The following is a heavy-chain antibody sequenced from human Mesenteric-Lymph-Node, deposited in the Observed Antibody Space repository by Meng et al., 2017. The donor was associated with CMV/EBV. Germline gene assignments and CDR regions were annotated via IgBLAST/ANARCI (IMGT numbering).Heavy chain of an antibody. Sequence: GESLKISCAASGFTFSSYGMHWVRQAPGKGLEWVAFIRYDGSNKYYADSVKGRFTISRDNAKNSLYLQMNSLRAEDTAVYYCARVGDGMDVWGQGTTVTVSS. J-gene: IGHJ6*02. CDR3: ARVGDGMDV. V-gene: IGHV3-30*02. CDR2: IRYDGSNK. D-gene: IGHD3-16*01. CDR1: GFTFSSYG.